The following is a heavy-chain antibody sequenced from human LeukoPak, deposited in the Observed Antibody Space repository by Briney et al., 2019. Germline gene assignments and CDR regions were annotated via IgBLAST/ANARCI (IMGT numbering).Heavy chain of an antibody. V-gene: IGHV3-48*03. CDR1: GFTFSSYE. D-gene: IGHD4-17*01. Sequence: GGSLRLSCAASGFTFSSYEMNWVRQAPGKGLEWVSYISSSGSTIYYADSVKGRFTISRDNAKNSLYLQRNSLRAEDTAVYYCARDSATVTSTSSWFDPWGQGTLVTVSS. J-gene: IGHJ5*02. CDR3: ARDSATVTSTSSWFDP. CDR2: ISSSGSTI.